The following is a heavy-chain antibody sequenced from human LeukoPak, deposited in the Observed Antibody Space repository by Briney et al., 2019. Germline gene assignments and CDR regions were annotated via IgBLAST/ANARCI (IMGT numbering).Heavy chain of an antibody. CDR2: IYYSGST. V-gene: IGHV4-30-4*01. J-gene: IGHJ4*02. CDR1: GGSISSGDYY. CDR3: ASSEPYYYDSSGYYRIDY. Sequence: SETLSLTCTVSGGSISSGDYYWSWLRQPPGKGLEWIGYIYYSGSTYYNPSLKSRVTISVDTSKNQFSLKLSSVTAADTAVYYCASSEPYYYDSSGYYRIDYWGQGTQVTVSS. D-gene: IGHD3-22*01.